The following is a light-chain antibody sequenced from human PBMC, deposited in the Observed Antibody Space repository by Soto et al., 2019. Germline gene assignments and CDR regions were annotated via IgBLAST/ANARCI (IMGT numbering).Light chain of an antibody. J-gene: IGKJ1*01. Sequence: ETVMTQSAVTLSVSLGERATLSCRASQSVSTNLAWYQQKPGQAPRLLIYGASTRATGIPARFSGSGSGTEFTPSISSLQSEDFAVYYCQQYNNWPPWTFGQGTKVEIK. CDR3: QQYNNWPPWT. CDR2: GAS. CDR1: QSVSTN. V-gene: IGKV3-15*01.